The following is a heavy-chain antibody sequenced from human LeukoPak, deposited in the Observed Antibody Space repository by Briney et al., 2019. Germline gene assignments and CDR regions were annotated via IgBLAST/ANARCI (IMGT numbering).Heavy chain of an antibody. CDR2: IHYRGST. D-gene: IGHD3-9*01. J-gene: IGHJ2*01. Sequence: SETLSLTCTVSGGSISSYYWSWIRQPPGKGLEWIGYIHYRGSTNYNSPLKSRVSISVDTSKNQFSLKLSSVTAADTAVYYCARDPGYDIFYWYFDLWGRGTLVSVSS. CDR1: GGSISSYY. CDR3: ARDPGYDIFYWYFDL. V-gene: IGHV4-59*01.